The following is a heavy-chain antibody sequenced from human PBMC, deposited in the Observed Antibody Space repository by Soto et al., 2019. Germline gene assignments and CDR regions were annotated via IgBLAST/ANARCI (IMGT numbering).Heavy chain of an antibody. J-gene: IGHJ4*02. Sequence: SETLSLTCTVSGGSISSNDYYWGWIRQPPGKGLEWIGSIYYRGSTYYNPSLRSRVTISVDTSKNQFSLTLSSVTAADTGVYYCTRHVGGFRSGTYHNLPCNYWGRGTLVTVSS. CDR3: TRHVGGFRSGTYHNLPCNY. V-gene: IGHV4-39*01. CDR2: IYYRGST. D-gene: IGHD3-10*01. CDR1: GGSISSNDYY.